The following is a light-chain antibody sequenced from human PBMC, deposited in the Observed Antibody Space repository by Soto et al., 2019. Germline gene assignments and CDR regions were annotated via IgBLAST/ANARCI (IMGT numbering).Light chain of an antibody. CDR3: QQYGSSPNT. J-gene: IGKJ5*01. Sequence: EIVLTQSPGTLSLSPGERATLSCRASQSVSSSYLAWYQQKPGQAPRLLIYGASSRATGIPDRFSGSGSGTVFTLTISRLEPEDFAVYYCQQYGSSPNTFGQGTRLEIK. CDR1: QSVSSSY. CDR2: GAS. V-gene: IGKV3-20*01.